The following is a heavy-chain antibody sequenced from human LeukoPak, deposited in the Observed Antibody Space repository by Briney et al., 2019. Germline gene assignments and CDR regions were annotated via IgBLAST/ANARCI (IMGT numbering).Heavy chain of an antibody. CDR2: IYYSGST. V-gene: IGHV4-30-4*01. J-gene: IGHJ4*02. CDR3: ARGNTYYGDYVFDY. D-gene: IGHD4-17*01. CDR1: GGSISSGDYY. Sequence: SETLSPTCTVSGGSISSGDYYWSWIRQPPGKGLEWIGYIYYSGSTYYNPSLKSRVTISVDTSKNQFSLKLSSVTAADTAVYYCARGNTYYGDYVFDYWGQGTLVTVSS.